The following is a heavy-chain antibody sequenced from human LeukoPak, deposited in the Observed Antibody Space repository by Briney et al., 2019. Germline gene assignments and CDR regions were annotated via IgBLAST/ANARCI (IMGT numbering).Heavy chain of an antibody. CDR3: AKEAIPLAVAGLGVDY. CDR2: IRYDGSNK. Sequence: PGGSLRLSCAASGFTLSDHYMDWVRQAPGKGLEWVAFIRYDGSNKYYADSVKGRFTISRDNSKNTLYLQMNSLRAEDTAVYYCAKEAIPLAVAGLGVDYWGQGTLVTVSS. V-gene: IGHV3-30*02. D-gene: IGHD6-19*01. CDR1: GFTLSDHY. J-gene: IGHJ4*02.